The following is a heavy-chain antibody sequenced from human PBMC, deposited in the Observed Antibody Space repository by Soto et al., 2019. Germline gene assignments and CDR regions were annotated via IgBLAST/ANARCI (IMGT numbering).Heavy chain of an antibody. CDR1: GFTFSSYG. CDR3: AKDFAIFGVAADNYGMDV. D-gene: IGHD3-3*01. J-gene: IGHJ6*02. Sequence: AGGSLRLSCAASGFTFSSYGMHWVLQAPCKGLEWVAVISYDGNNKDHADSVKGRFTISRDNSKSTLYLQMNSLRAEDTAVYHCAKDFAIFGVAADNYGMDVWGQGTTVTVSS. CDR2: ISYDGNNK. V-gene: IGHV3-30*18.